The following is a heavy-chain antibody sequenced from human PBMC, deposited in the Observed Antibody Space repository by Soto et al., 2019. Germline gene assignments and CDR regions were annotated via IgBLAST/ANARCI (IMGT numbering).Heavy chain of an antibody. CDR3: ARAPPTDTAMVDVDD. Sequence: ASVQVSCPTAGYTFTSSGISWVRQAPEQGLEWMGWISAYNGNTNYAQKLQGRVTMTTDTSTSTAYMELRSLRSDDTAVYYCARAPPTDTAMVDVDDWGQGTLVTVS. CDR2: ISAYNGNT. CDR1: GYTFTSSG. J-gene: IGHJ4*02. D-gene: IGHD5-18*01. V-gene: IGHV1-18*04.